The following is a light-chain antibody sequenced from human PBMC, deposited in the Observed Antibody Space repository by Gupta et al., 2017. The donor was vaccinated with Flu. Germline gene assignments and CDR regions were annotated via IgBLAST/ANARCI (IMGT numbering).Light chain of an antibody. CDR3: QQSLTAPIT. J-gene: IGKJ3*01. V-gene: IGKV1-39*01. CDR1: QSISTY. CDR2: AAS. Sequence: DMQMTQSPSSLSASVGDRGTFTCRASQSISTYLNWYQQKPGKAPKLLIYAASSLQSGVPSRFSGSGSGTDFTLTISSLQPEDIATYYCQQSLTAPITFGHGTIVDIK.